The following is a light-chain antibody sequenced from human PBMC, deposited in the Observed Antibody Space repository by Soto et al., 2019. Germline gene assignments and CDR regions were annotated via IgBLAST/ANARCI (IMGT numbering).Light chain of an antibody. CDR1: QYISSW. CDR3: HQYNSHRT. Sequence: DIQMTQSPSTLTASVGDRVTITCRASQYISSWLAWYQQKPGKAPKLLIYKASSLESGVPSRFSGSGSGTEFTLTISSLQPDDSATYYFHQYNSHRTFAQGTKVEIK. V-gene: IGKV1-5*03. J-gene: IGKJ1*01. CDR2: KAS.